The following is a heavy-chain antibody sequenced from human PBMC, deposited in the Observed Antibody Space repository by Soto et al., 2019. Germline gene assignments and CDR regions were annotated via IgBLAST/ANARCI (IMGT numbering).Heavy chain of an antibody. D-gene: IGHD1-26*01. J-gene: IGHJ5*02. CDR2: ISYDGSNK. Sequence: QVQLVESGGGVVQPGRSLRLSCAASGFTFSSYTMHWVRKAPGKGLEWVAVISYDGSNKYYADSVKGRFTISRDNSKNTLSLQMNSLRAEDTAVYYCARDQGQWELLPWGQGTLVTVFS. CDR1: GFTFSSYT. V-gene: IGHV3-30-3*01. CDR3: ARDQGQWELLP.